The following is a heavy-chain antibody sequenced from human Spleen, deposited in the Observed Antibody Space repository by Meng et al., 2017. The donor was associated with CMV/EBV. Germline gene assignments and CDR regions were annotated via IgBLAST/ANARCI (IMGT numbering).Heavy chain of an antibody. CDR1: GVTFSSYA. CDR3: AKTRASYWYFDL. CDR2: IYSGGTSR. V-gene: IGHV3-23*03. J-gene: IGHJ2*01. Sequence: CVASGVTFSSYAMSWVRQAPGKGLEWVSLIYSGGTSRSYADSVKGRFTISRDNSQSTFFLQMNGLRADDTAVYYCAKTRASYWYFDLWGRGTLVTVSS.